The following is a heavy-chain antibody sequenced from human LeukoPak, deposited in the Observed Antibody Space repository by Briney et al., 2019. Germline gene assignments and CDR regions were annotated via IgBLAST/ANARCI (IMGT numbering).Heavy chain of an antibody. CDR3: ARQGSSWYEGNWSDP. CDR1: GYSFTSYW. CDR2: IYPGDSDT. V-gene: IGHV5-51*01. D-gene: IGHD6-13*01. J-gene: IGHJ5*02. Sequence: GESLKISCKGSGYSFTSYWIGWVRQMPGKGLEWMGIIYPGDSDTRYSPSFQGQVTISADKSISTAYLQWSSLKASDTAMYYCARQGSSWYEGNWSDPWGQGTLVTVSS.